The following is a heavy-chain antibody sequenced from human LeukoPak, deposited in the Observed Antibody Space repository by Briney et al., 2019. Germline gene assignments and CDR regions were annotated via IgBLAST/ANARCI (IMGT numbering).Heavy chain of an antibody. CDR2: ISGSGGST. CDR1: GFTFSSYA. CDR3: AKDKGDSSGWLNFDY. Sequence: GASLRLSCAASGFTFSSYAMSWVRQAPGKGLERVSAISGSGGSTYYADSVKGRLTISRDNSKNTLYLQMNSLRAEDTAVYYCAKDKGDSSGWLNFDYWGQGTLVTVSS. D-gene: IGHD6-19*01. J-gene: IGHJ4*02. V-gene: IGHV3-23*01.